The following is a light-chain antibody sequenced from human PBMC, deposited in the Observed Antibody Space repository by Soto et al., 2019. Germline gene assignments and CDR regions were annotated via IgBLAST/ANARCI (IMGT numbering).Light chain of an antibody. J-gene: IGKJ1*01. CDR3: QQYNIWPQT. Sequence: GMPQSPATLSVSPGERATLSCRASQNLRSSLAWYQQKPGQAPRLLIYGASTRATGIPARFSGSGSGTEFALTIGSLQSEDFAVYFCQQYNIWPQTFGQGTMVDIK. V-gene: IGKV3-15*01. CDR2: GAS. CDR1: QNLRSS.